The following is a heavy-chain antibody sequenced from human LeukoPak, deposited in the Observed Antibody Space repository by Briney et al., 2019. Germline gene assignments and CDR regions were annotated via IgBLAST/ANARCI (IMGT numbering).Heavy chain of an antibody. Sequence: GGSLRLSCAASGLSFSSFAMRWVRQGPARGLEWVSSIRGNGDTFYADSVKGRFALSSDSSTNTVYFQLNNLRVEDTAIYYCARASWVSSTDAVRWGQGTLVTVSS. J-gene: IGHJ4*02. V-gene: IGHV3-23*01. CDR1: GLSFSSFA. CDR2: IRGNGDT. CDR3: ARASWVSSTDAVR. D-gene: IGHD3-16*01.